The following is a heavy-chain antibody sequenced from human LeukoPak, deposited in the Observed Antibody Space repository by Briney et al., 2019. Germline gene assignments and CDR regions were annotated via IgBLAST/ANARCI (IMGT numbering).Heavy chain of an antibody. V-gene: IGHV4-39*01. D-gene: IGHD6-6*01. Sequence: SETLSLTCTVSGGSIRSSSYYWGWIRQPPGKGLEWIGSISYRGNTYYNPSLKSRVTISVDTSKNQFSLRLSSLTVADTAVYYCASPYSSSSYWFDPWGQGTLVTVSS. CDR3: ASPYSSSSYWFDP. CDR2: ISYRGNT. J-gene: IGHJ5*02. CDR1: GGSIRSSSYY.